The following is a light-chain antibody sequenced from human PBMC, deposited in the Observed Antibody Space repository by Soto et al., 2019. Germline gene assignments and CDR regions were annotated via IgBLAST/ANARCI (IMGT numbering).Light chain of an antibody. CDR1: NSNIGAHYE. J-gene: IGLJ3*02. V-gene: IGLV1-40*01. CDR2: NNN. Sequence: QSVLTQPPSVSAAPGQRVTISCNGSNSNIGAHYEVHWYQQFPGTAPKLLISNNNQRPSGVPDRFSGSKSGTSASLAISGLQSEDEATYYCAAWDDSLNGRVFGGGTKLTVL. CDR3: AAWDDSLNGRV.